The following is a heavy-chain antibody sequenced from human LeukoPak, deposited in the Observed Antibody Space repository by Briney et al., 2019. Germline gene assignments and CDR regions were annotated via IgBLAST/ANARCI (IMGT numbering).Heavy chain of an antibody. CDR2: INHSGST. D-gene: IGHD3/OR15-3a*01. V-gene: IGHV4-34*01. CDR1: GGSFSGYS. CDR3: AMSDGTSGIYFDY. Sequence: SETLSLTCAVYGGSFSGYSWSWIRQPPGKGLEWIGEINHSGSTNYNPSLKSRVTISADTSMNQLSLKLSSVTAADTAVYYCAMSDGTSGIYFDYWGQGTLVTVSS. J-gene: IGHJ4*02.